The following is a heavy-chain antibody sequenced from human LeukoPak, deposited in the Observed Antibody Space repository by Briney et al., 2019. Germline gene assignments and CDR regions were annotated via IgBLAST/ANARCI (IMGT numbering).Heavy chain of an antibody. Sequence: PSETLSLTCTVSGGSISSSTYYWGWIRQPPGKGLEWIGSIYYSGSTYYIPSLKSRVTISVDASKNQFSLKLSSVTAADTAVYYCARRDWGQYYFDYWGQGTLVTVSS. V-gene: IGHV4-39*01. CDR1: GGSISSSTYY. CDR3: ARRDWGQYYFDY. D-gene: IGHD7-27*01. CDR2: IYYSGST. J-gene: IGHJ4*02.